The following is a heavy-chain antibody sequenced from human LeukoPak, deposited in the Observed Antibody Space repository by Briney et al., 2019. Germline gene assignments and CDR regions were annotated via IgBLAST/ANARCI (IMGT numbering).Heavy chain of an antibody. V-gene: IGHV3-23*01. Sequence: TGGSLRLSCAASGFTFSSYAMSWVRQAPGKGLEWVSAISGSGGSTYYADSVKGRFTISRDNSKNTLYLQMNSPRAEDTAVYYCAKRGFQYGSGSYCFDYWGQGTLVTVSS. J-gene: IGHJ4*02. CDR3: AKRGFQYGSGSYCFDY. CDR1: GFTFSSYA. D-gene: IGHD3-10*01. CDR2: ISGSGGST.